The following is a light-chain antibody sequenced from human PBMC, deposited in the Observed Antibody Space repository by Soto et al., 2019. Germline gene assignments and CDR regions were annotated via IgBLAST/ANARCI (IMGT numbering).Light chain of an antibody. J-gene: IGLJ2*01. Sequence: QSVLTQPPSVSGAPGQRVTISCTGSSSNIGAGYDVHWYQQLPGTAPKLLIYGNSNRPSGVPDRFSGYKSVTSASLAITGLQAEDEADYYCQSYDSSRSGVVFGGGTELTVL. V-gene: IGLV1-40*01. CDR1: SSNIGAGYD. CDR2: GNS. CDR3: QSYDSSRSGVV.